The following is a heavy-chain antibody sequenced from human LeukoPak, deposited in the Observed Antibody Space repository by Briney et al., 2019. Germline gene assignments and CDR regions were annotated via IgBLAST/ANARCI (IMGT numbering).Heavy chain of an antibody. D-gene: IGHD3-3*01. CDR2: IFYSGSI. J-gene: IGHJ4*02. CDR1: GDSINSSTSY. CDR3: ARVFRFSYFDY. V-gene: IGHV4-39*07. Sequence: SETLSLTCSVSGDSINSSTSYWGWVRQPPGKGLEWIGTIFYSGSIYNNPSLKSRVTMSLDTSKNQFSLSLRSVTAADTAFYYCARVFRFSYFDYWGQGALITVS.